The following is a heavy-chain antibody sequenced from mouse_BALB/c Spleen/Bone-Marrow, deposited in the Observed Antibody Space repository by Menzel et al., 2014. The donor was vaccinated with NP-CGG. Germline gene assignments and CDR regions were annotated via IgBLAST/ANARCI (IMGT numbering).Heavy chain of an antibody. J-gene: IGHJ2*01. V-gene: IGHV7-3*02. Sequence: EGQLAESGGGLVQPGGSLRLSCATSGFTFTDYYMNWVRQPPGKALEWLGFIRHKANGYTTEYSASVKGRFTISRDNSQCILYLQMYTLRANDSATYYYARDKGSVFCDYWDHGTTLTSST. CDR1: GFTFTDYY. D-gene: IGHD1-3*01. CDR3: ARDKGSVFCDY. CDR2: IRHKANGYTT.